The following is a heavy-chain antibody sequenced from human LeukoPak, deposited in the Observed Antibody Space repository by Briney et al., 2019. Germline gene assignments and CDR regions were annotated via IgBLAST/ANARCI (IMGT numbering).Heavy chain of an antibody. CDR3: ARGRGTTDKDY. Sequence: GGSLRLSCAASGFTFSNFWMHWVRQAPGKGLVWVSRISSDGSFTTYADSVKGRFTISRDNAKNTLYLQMNSLRAGDTAVYYCARGRGTTDKDYWGQGTLVTVSS. V-gene: IGHV3-74*01. CDR2: ISSDGSFT. CDR1: GFTFSNFW. J-gene: IGHJ4*02. D-gene: IGHD1-7*01.